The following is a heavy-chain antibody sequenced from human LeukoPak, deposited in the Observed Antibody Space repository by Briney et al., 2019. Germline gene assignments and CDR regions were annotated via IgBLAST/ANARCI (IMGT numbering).Heavy chain of an antibody. CDR3: ARQYFRVFDV. D-gene: IGHD6-13*01. CDR1: GGSFSGYY. CDR2: IYYSGST. V-gene: IGHV4-59*08. Sequence: SETLSLTCAVYGGSFSGYYWSWIRQPPGKGLEWIGYIYYSGSTNYTPSLKSRVTISVDTSKNQFSLKLRSVTAADTAVYYCARQYFRVFDVWGQGTTVTVSS. J-gene: IGHJ6*02.